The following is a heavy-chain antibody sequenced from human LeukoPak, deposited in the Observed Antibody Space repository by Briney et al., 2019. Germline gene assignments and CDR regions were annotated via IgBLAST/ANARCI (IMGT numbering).Heavy chain of an antibody. CDR1: GGSFSGYY. J-gene: IGHJ4*02. V-gene: IGHV4-34*01. CDR2: INHSGST. Sequence: SETLSLTCAVYGGSFSGYYWSWIRQPPGKGLEWIGEINHSGSTNYNPSLKSRVTISVHTSKNQFSLKLSSVTAADTAVYYCARAPPGQYQLLSEPDYWGQGTLVIVSS. D-gene: IGHD2-2*01. CDR3: ARAPPGQYQLLSEPDY.